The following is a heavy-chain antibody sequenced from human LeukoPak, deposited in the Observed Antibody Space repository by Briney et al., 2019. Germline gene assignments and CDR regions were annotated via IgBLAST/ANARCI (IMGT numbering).Heavy chain of an antibody. D-gene: IGHD3-10*01. CDR3: ARGGVAGGNDY. CDR2: INSDGSTT. Sequence: PGGSLRLSCAASGFTFSRHWMHWVRQAPGKGLEWLSFINSDGSTTSHAESVKGRFTISRDNAKNTLHLQMNSLRAEDTAVYYCARGGVAGGNDYWGREPWSPSPQ. J-gene: IGHJ4*02. V-gene: IGHV3-74*01. CDR1: GFTFSRHW.